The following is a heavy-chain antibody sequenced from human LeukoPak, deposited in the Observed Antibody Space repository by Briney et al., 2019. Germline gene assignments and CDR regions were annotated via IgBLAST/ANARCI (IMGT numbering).Heavy chain of an antibody. CDR2: IIPIFGTA. V-gene: IGHV1-69*05. D-gene: IGHD1-7*01. J-gene: IGHJ3*02. Sequence: ASVKVSCKASGGTFSSYAISWVRQAPGQGLEWMGGIIPIFGTANYAQKFQGRVTITTDESTSTAYMELSSLKSEDTAVYYCAAKDNWNYVFAFDIWGQGTMVTVSS. CDR1: GGTFSSYA. CDR3: AAKDNWNYVFAFDI.